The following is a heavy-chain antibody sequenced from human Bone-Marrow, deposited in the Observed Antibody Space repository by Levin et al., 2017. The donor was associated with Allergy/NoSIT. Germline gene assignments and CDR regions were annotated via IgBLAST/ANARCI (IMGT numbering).Heavy chain of an antibody. V-gene: IGHV2-5*02. CDR3: SLQSNHEPFDF. D-gene: IGHD1-14*01. CDR2: LYWDDDK. CDR1: GFSLSTGGVG. J-gene: IGHJ4*02. Sequence: ESGPTLVKPTQTLTLTCAFSGFSLSTGGVGVNWIRQPPGKALEWLAVLYWDDDKRYSPSLKSRLTITKDTSKDQVVLTMANVDREDTATYFCSLQSNHEPFDFWGPGTLVTVSS.